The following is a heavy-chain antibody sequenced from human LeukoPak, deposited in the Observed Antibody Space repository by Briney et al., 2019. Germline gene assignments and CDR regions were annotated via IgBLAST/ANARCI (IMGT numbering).Heavy chain of an antibody. CDR2: INPNSGGT. V-gene: IGHV1-2*02. Sequence: ASVKVSCTASGYTFTGHYMHWVRQAPGQGLEWMGWINPNSGGTIYAQNFQGRVTMTRDTSISTAYMELISLRSDDTAVYYCARDRLRLGYERTNWFDPWGQGTLVTVSS. CDR3: ARDRLRLGYERTNWFDP. CDR1: GYTFTGHY. J-gene: IGHJ5*02. D-gene: IGHD2-15*01.